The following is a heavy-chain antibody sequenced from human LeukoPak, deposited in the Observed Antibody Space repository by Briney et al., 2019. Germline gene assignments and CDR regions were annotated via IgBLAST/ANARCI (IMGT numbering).Heavy chain of an antibody. CDR2: ISSSSSVI. D-gene: IGHD3-10*01. CDR1: GFTFSTYS. Sequence: GGSLRLSCAASGFTFSTYSMSWVRQAPGKGLEWISYISSSSSVIYYADSVKGRFTISRDNARNSLYLQMNSLRDEDTAVYYCARDMSLLWFGDPFDYWGQGTLVTISS. V-gene: IGHV3-48*02. CDR3: ARDMSLLWFGDPFDY. J-gene: IGHJ4*02.